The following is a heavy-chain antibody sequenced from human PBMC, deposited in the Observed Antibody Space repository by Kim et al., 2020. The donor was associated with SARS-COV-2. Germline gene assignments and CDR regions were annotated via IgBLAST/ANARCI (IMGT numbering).Heavy chain of an antibody. J-gene: IGHJ4*02. CDR2: ISWNSGSI. D-gene: IGHD6-19*01. CDR3: AKDGAGYSSGWYVY. V-gene: IGHV3-9*01. Sequence: GGSLRLSCAASGFTFDDYAMHWVRQAPGKGLEWVSGISWNSGSIGYADSVKGRFTISRDNAKNSLYLQMNSLRAEDTALYYCAKDGAGYSSGWYVYWGQGTLVTVSS. CDR1: GFTFDDYA.